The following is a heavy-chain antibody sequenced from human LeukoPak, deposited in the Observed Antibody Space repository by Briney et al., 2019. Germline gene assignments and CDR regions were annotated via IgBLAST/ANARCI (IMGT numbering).Heavy chain of an antibody. CDR1: GGSFSGYY. Sequence: PSETLSLTCAAYGGSFSGYYWSWIRQPPGKGLEWIGEINHSGSTNYNPSLKSRVTISVDTSKNQFSLKLSSVTAADTAVYYCARGRVNFGSSWRPNWFDPWGQGTLVTVSS. J-gene: IGHJ5*02. CDR2: INHSGST. D-gene: IGHD6-13*01. CDR3: ARGRVNFGSSWRPNWFDP. V-gene: IGHV4-34*01.